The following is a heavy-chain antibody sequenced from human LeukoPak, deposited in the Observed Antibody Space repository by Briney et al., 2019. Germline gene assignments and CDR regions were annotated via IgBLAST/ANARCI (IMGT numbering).Heavy chain of an antibody. D-gene: IGHD1-1*01. CDR2: ISYDGSNK. Sequence: GGSLRLSCAASGFTFSSYGMHWVRQAPGKGLEWVAVISYDGSNKYYADSVKGRFTISRDNSKNTLYLQMNSLRAEDTAVYYCASRKTGGAFDIWGQGTMVTVSS. V-gene: IGHV3-30*03. CDR1: GFTFSSYG. J-gene: IGHJ3*02. CDR3: ASRKTGGAFDI.